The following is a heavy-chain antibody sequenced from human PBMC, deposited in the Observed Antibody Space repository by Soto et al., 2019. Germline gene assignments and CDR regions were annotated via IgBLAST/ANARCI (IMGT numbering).Heavy chain of an antibody. D-gene: IGHD1-26*01. CDR3: ARAVGPFDY. J-gene: IGHJ4*02. V-gene: IGHV3-33*01. CDR2: IWYAGINK. CDR1: GFTFSTYG. Sequence: QVQLVESGGGVVQPGRSLRLSCAASGFTFSTYGMHWVRQAPGKGLEWGAVIWYAGINKDYGDPLKGRFTISRDNSKNTLYLQMSSLRFEDTAVYYCARAVGPFDYWGQGTLVTVSS.